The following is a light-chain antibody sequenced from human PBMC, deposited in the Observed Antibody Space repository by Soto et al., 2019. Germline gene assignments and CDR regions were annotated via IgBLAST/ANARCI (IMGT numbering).Light chain of an antibody. CDR2: EES. V-gene: IGKV1-9*01. CDR1: QAVPNN. CDR3: QQVKTYPRT. J-gene: IGKJ4*01. Sequence: DIPLTQSPSFLSASVGDRVTITCRPSQAVPNNMAWYQQKPGKPPKLLIYEESTLHSGVPPRFSGRKSGTQFTLTIDSLQPEDFATYYCQQVKTYPRTFGGGTKVEIK.